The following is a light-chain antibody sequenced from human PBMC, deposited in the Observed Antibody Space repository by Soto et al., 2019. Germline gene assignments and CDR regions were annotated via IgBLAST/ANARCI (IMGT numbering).Light chain of an antibody. CDR2: GAS. J-gene: IGKJ4*01. V-gene: IGKV3-15*01. CDR1: QSVSST. CDR3: QHYNNWPLT. Sequence: EIVMTQSPATLSVSPGETATLSCRASQSVSSTLAWYQQKPGQAPRLLIYGASTRATGIPARFSGSGSGTEFTLTISSLQSEDFAVYYCQHYNNWPLTFGRGTKVAIK.